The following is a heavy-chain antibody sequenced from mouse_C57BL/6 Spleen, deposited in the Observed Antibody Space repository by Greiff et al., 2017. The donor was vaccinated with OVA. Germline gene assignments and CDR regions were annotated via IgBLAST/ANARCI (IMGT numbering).Heavy chain of an antibody. V-gene: IGHV2-2*01. J-gene: IGHJ4*01. CDR1: GFSLTSYG. CDR2: IWSGGST. D-gene: IGHD1-1*01. CDR3: ARNSTVPYYYAMDY. Sequence: VQLKESGPGLVQPSQSLSITCTVSGFSLTSYGVHWVRQSPGKGLEWLGVIWSGGSTDYNAAFISRLSISKDNSKSQVFFKMNSLQADDTAIYYCARNSTVPYYYAMDYWGQGTSVTVSS.